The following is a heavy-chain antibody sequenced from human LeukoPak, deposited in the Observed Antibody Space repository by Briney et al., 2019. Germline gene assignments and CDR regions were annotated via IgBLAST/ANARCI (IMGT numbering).Heavy chain of an antibody. CDR2: ISAYYGNT. Sequence: ASVKVSCKASGYTFTNYGISWVRQAPGQGLEWMGWISAYYGNTNYAQKFQDRVTMTTDTSTSIAYMELRSLRSDDTAAYYCARDTYCSSTSCFPYYMDVWGTGTSVTVSS. D-gene: IGHD2-2*01. J-gene: IGHJ6*03. V-gene: IGHV1-18*01. CDR3: ARDTYCSSTSCFPYYMDV. CDR1: GYTFTNYG.